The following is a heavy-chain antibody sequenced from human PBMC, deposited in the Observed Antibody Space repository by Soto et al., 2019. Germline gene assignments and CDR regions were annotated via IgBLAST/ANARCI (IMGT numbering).Heavy chain of an antibody. CDR1: GGSISSYY. CDR3: AREGGLYSSSWQSDYYYCYMDV. V-gene: IGHV4-59*01. D-gene: IGHD6-13*01. CDR2: IYYSGST. Sequence: SETLSLTCTVSGGSISSYYWSWIRQPPGKGLEWIGYIYYSGSTNYNPSLKSRVTISVDTSKNQFSLKLSSVTAADTAVYYCAREGGLYSSSWQSDYYYCYMDVWGKGTTVTVSS. J-gene: IGHJ6*03.